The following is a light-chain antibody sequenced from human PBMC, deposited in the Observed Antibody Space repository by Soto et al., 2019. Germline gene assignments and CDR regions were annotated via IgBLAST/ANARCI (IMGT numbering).Light chain of an antibody. CDR2: DVS. Sequence: LTQPRSVSGSPGQSVTISCTGTSSDVGGYNYVSWYQQHPGKAPKLMIYDVSKRPSGVPDRFSGSKSGNTASLTISGLQAEDEADYYCCSHAGSYTYVFGTGTKVTVL. V-gene: IGLV2-11*01. CDR1: SSDVGGYNY. J-gene: IGLJ1*01. CDR3: CSHAGSYTYV.